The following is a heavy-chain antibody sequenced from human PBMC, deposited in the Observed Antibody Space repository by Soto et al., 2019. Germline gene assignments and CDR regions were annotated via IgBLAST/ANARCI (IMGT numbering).Heavy chain of an antibody. J-gene: IGHJ5*02. V-gene: IGHV1-69*13. CDR1: GGTFSSYA. CDR3: ARVVEQLVRWFDP. Sequence: GASVKVSCKASGGTFSSYAISWVRQAPGQGLEWMGGIIPIFGTANYAQKFQGRVTIIADESTSTAYMELSSLRSEDTAVYYCARVVEQLVRWFDPWGQGTLVTVSS. CDR2: IIPIFGTA. D-gene: IGHD6-6*01.